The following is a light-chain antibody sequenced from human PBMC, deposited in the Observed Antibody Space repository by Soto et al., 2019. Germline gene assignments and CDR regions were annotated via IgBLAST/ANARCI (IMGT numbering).Light chain of an antibody. V-gene: IGLV2-23*02. CDR2: EVT. CDR1: SSVVGTYNL. Sequence: QSALTQPASVSGSPGQSITISCSGTSSVVGTYNLVSWYQQYPGKAPRLMIYEVTKRPSGVSNRFSGSKSGNTASLTISGLQPEDEADYYCCSYAGSSSSIFVTGTKVTVL. CDR3: CSYAGSSSSI. J-gene: IGLJ1*01.